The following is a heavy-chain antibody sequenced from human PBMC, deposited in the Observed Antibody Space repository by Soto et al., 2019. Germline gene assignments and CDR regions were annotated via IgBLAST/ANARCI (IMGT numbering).Heavy chain of an antibody. Sequence: PSETLSLTCTVSGGSISSSSYYWGWIRQPPGKGLEWIGSIYYSGSTYYNPSLKSRVTISVDTSKNQFSLKLSSVTAADTAVYYCARRGSAMTLGPLQSPLDIKSFDYWGQGTLVTVSS. CDR3: ARRGSAMTLGPLQSPLDIKSFDY. D-gene: IGHD2-2*01. CDR1: GGSISSSSYY. CDR2: IYYSGST. V-gene: IGHV4-39*01. J-gene: IGHJ4*02.